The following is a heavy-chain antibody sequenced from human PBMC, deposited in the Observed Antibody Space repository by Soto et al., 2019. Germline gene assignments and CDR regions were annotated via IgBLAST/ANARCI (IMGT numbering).Heavy chain of an antibody. J-gene: IGHJ5*02. Sequence: GESLKISCKGSGYSFTSYWISWVRQMPVKGLEWMGRIDPSDSYTNYSPSFQGHVTISADKSISTAYLQWSSLKASDTAMYYCARWGYCSGGSCYGFDPWGQGTLVTVSS. V-gene: IGHV5-10-1*01. CDR3: ARWGYCSGGSCYGFDP. CDR1: GYSFTSYW. CDR2: IDPSDSYT. D-gene: IGHD2-15*01.